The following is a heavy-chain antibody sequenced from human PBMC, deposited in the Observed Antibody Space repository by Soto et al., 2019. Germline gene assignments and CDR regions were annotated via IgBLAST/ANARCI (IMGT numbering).Heavy chain of an antibody. Sequence: GESLKISCKGSGYSFTKYWIGWVRQMPGKGLEWMGIIYPDDSDTRYSPSFQGQVTISADKSISTAYVQWSSLKASDTAIYYCARQARDGYSLDYWGQGTLVTVSS. V-gene: IGHV5-51*01. CDR2: IYPDDSDT. J-gene: IGHJ4*02. CDR1: GYSFTKYW. D-gene: IGHD4-4*01. CDR3: ARQARDGYSLDY.